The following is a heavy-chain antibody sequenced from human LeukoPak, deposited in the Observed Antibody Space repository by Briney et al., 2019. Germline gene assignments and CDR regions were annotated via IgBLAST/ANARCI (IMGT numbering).Heavy chain of an antibody. D-gene: IGHD2-2*01. J-gene: IGHJ5*02. Sequence: SETLSLTCAVYGGSFSGYYWSWIRQPPGKGLEWIGEINHSGSTNYNPSLKSRVTISVDTSKNQFSLKLSSVAAGDTAVYFCASRGVVPAAIGSDGARGNNWFDPRGQGTLVTVSS. CDR3: ASRGVVPAAIGSDGARGNNWFDP. CDR1: GGSFSGYY. V-gene: IGHV4-34*01. CDR2: INHSGST.